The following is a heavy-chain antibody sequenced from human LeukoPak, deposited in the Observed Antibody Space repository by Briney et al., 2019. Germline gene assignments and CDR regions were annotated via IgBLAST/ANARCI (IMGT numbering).Heavy chain of an antibody. CDR1: GGSFSGYY. CDR2: ISHSGST. V-gene: IGHV4-34*01. CDR3: ARGSSGDY. D-gene: IGHD6-19*01. J-gene: IGHJ4*02. Sequence: SETLSLTCAVYGGSFSGYYWSWIRQPPGKGLEWIGEISHSGSTNYNPSLKSRVTISVDTSKNQFSLKLSSVTAADTAVYYCARGSSGDYWGQGTLVTVSS.